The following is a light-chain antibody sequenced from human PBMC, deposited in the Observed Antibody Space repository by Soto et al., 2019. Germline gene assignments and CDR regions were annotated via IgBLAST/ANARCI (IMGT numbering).Light chain of an antibody. Sequence: EIVMTQSPATLSVSPGERATLSCRASQSVSSNLAWYQQKPGQAPRLLIYGASTRATGIPARFSGSGSGTELTLTISSLQSEDFAFYYCQQYNNWPPMYPWGQGTKLEIK. CDR3: QQYNNWPPMYP. V-gene: IGKV3-15*01. CDR2: GAS. CDR1: QSVSSN. J-gene: IGKJ2*01.